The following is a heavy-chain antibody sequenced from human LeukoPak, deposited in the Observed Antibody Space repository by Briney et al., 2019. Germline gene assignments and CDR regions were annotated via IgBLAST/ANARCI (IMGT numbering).Heavy chain of an antibody. CDR1: GFTFSSHG. V-gene: IGHV3-66*01. Sequence: PGGSLRLSCAASGFTFSSHGMSWVRQAPGKGLEWVSVIYRDDSSYYADSVKGRFTISRDNSKNTLYLQMNSLRAEDTAVYYCARATGYSSGWALLTTYSYYFDYWGQGTLVTVSS. CDR2: IYRDDSS. D-gene: IGHD6-19*01. J-gene: IGHJ4*02. CDR3: ARATGYSSGWALLTTYSYYFDY.